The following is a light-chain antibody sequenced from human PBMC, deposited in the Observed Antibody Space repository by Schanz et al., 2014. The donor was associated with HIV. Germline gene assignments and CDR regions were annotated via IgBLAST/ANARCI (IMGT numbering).Light chain of an antibody. Sequence: DILMTQSPASLSASVGDRVTFTCRASQGISNYLAWFQQKPRKVPKLLIYSASTLQSGVPSRFSGSGSGTNFSLXXSSLQPEDVATYYCQKYNSAPWTFGQGTKVEI. CDR3: QKYNSAPWT. V-gene: IGKV1-27*01. J-gene: IGKJ1*01. CDR2: SAS. CDR1: QGISNY.